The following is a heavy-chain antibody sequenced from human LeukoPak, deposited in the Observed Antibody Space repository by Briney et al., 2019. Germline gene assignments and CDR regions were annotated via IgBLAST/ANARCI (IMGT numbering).Heavy chain of an antibody. D-gene: IGHD1-14*01. Sequence: SETLSLTCTVSLDSTTSNFCSCVRQPPGKGLEWIGEFHRSGNPDNHPSLHRRVTLSIDTSRHQNVLDFSSGTAADTAVHYCARQSLGGFNPGAYWGQGILVTVSS. CDR1: LDSTTSNF. V-gene: IGHV4/OR15-8*02. CDR3: ARQSLGGFNPGAY. J-gene: IGHJ4*02. CDR2: FHRSGNP.